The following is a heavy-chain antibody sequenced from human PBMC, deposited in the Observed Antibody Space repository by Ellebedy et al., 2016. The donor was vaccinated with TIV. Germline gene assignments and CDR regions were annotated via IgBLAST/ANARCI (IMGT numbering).Heavy chain of an antibody. D-gene: IGHD2-15*01. CDR3: ARPLVAATSYFDY. V-gene: IGHV4-59*08. CDR1: GGSISSYY. J-gene: IGHJ4*02. CDR2: IFYNGGT. Sequence: SETLSLXCTISGGSISSYYWSWIRQPPGKGLEWIGYIFYNGGTNYNPSLKSRVSISLDTSKNQFSLKLSSVTAADTAVYYCARPLVAATSYFDYWGQGTLVTVSS.